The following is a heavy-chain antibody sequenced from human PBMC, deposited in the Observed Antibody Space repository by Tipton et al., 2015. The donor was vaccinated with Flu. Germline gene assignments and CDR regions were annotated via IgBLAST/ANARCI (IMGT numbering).Heavy chain of an antibody. Sequence: TLSLTCTVSGGSISNADYYWTWIRQTPGKGLEYIGYIYYTGSTNYNPSHKSRATISLDTSKNQVSLKLTSVTAADTAVYFCARTDYSVSDAFGGLNFFDNWGQGTLVTFSS. J-gene: IGHJ4*02. CDR3: ARTDYSVSDAFGGLNFFDN. CDR2: IYYTGST. V-gene: IGHV4-30-4*01. CDR1: GGSISNADYY. D-gene: IGHD3-16*01.